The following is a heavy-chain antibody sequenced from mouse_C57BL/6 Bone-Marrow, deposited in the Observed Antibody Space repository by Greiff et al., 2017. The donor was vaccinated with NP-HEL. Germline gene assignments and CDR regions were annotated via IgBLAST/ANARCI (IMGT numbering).Heavy chain of an antibody. D-gene: IGHD1-1*01. V-gene: IGHV1-64*01. CDR3: ERTQFYYYGSSPFAY. CDR1: GYTFTSYW. J-gene: IGHJ3*01. Sequence: QVQLQQPGAELVKPGASVKLSCKASGYTFTSYWMHWVKQRPGQGLEWIGMIHPNSGSTNYNEKFKSKATLTVDKSSSTAYMQLSSLTSEDSAVYYCERTQFYYYGSSPFAYWGQGTLVTVSA. CDR2: IHPNSGST.